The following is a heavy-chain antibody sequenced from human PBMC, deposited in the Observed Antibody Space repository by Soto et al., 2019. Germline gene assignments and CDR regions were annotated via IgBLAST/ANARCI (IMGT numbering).Heavy chain of an antibody. CDR1: EFTFSTYW. CDR2: IKQDGSEK. J-gene: IGHJ4*02. D-gene: IGHD2-15*01. Sequence: EVQLVESGGGLVQPGGSLRLSCAASEFTFSTYWMSWVRQAPGKGLEWVANIKQDGSEKYYVDSVKGRFTISRDNAKNSLYLQMNSLRAEDTAVYYCARDPSYCSGGSCYPLYYFDYWGQGTLVTVSS. V-gene: IGHV3-7*01. CDR3: ARDPSYCSGGSCYPLYYFDY.